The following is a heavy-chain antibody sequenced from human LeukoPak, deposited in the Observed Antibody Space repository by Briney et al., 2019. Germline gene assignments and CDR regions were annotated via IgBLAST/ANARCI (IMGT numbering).Heavy chain of an antibody. Sequence: ASVKVSCKVSGGTFSSYAISWVRQAPGQGLEWMGGIIPIFGTANYAQKFQGRVTITADKSTSTAYMELSSLRSEDTAVYYCACILRGYSYGLMDVWGKGPTVTVSP. CDR2: IIPIFGTA. V-gene: IGHV1-69*06. CDR1: GGTFSSYA. J-gene: IGHJ6*04. D-gene: IGHD5-18*01. CDR3: ACILRGYSYGLMDV.